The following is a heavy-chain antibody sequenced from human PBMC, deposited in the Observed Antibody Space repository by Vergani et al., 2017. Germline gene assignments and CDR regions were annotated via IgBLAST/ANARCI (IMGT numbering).Heavy chain of an antibody. V-gene: IGHV4-34*02. Sequence: QVQLQQWGAGLLKPSETLSLTCAVYGGSFSGYYWSWIRQPPGKGLEWIGEMNHSGSTNYNPSLKSRVTISVDTSKNQVSLKLSSVTAADTAVYYCARDSGGYVWGSYEAWFDPWGQGTLVTVSS. J-gene: IGHJ5*02. CDR2: MNHSGST. CDR1: GGSFSGYY. D-gene: IGHD3-16*01. CDR3: ARDSGGYVWGSYEAWFDP.